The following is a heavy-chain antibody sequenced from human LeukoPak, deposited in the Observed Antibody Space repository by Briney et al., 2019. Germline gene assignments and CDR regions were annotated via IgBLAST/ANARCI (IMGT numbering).Heavy chain of an antibody. Sequence: ASVKVSCKVSGYTLTELSMHWVRQAPGKGLEWMGGFDPEDGETIYAQKFQGRVTMTEDTSTDTAYMELSSLRSEDTAVHYCATYYDRIDYYYYYGMDVWGQGTTVTVSS. CDR3: ATYYDRIDYYYYYGMDV. CDR2: FDPEDGET. J-gene: IGHJ6*02. CDR1: GYTLTELS. D-gene: IGHD3-22*01. V-gene: IGHV1-24*01.